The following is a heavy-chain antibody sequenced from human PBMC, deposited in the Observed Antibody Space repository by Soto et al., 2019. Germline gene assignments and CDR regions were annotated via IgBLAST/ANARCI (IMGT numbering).Heavy chain of an antibody. CDR2: IDGSGDVI. CDR3: ARGAGSSWFFM. J-gene: IGHJ4*02. Sequence: EVQLVESGGGLVQPGGSLRLSCAASGFIFSSQNMNWVRQAPGKGLEWISYIDGSGDVIAYADSLKGRFTISRDNAKNSLYLQMNSLRAEDTAVYYWARGAGSSWFFMWGQGTLVTVPS. V-gene: IGHV3-48*01. CDR1: GFIFSSQN. D-gene: IGHD6-19*01.